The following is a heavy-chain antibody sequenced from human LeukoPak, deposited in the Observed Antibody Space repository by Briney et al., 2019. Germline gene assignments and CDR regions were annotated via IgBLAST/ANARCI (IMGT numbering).Heavy chain of an antibody. D-gene: IGHD3-9*01. CDR2: IWYDGSNK. CDR1: GFTFSSYG. V-gene: IGHV3-33*01. CDR3: ARGELRYFDVLTYYYYYGMDV. J-gene: IGHJ6*02. Sequence: GGSLRLSCAASGFTFSSYGMHWVRQAPGKGLEWVEVIWYDGSNKYYADSVKGRFTISRDNSKNTLHLQMNSRRAEDTAVYYCARGELRYFDVLTYYYYYGMDVWGQGTTVTVSS.